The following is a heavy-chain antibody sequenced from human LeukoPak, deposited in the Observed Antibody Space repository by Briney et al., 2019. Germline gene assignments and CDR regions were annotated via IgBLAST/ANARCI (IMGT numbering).Heavy chain of an antibody. Sequence: GSLRLSCAASGFNFANHAMSWVRQTPGKGLEWVSAISGGGDITYYADSVTGRFTISRDNSKDTLFLQMHSLRPGDTAVYYCVREDTPATANYWGLGTLVTISS. J-gene: IGHJ4*02. V-gene: IGHV3-23*01. D-gene: IGHD2-21*02. CDR2: ISGGGDIT. CDR1: GFNFANHA. CDR3: VREDTPATANY.